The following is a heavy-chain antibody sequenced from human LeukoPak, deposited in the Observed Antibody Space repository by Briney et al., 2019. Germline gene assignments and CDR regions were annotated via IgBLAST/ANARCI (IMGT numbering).Heavy chain of an antibody. Sequence: ASVKVSCKASGYTFTGYYMHWVRQAPGQGLEWMGRINPNSGGTNYAQKFQGRVTMTRDTSISTAYMGLSRLRSDDTAVYYCARGSIVVVVAGDYYYYGMDVWGQGTTVTVSS. CDR3: ARGSIVVVVAGDYYYYGMDV. J-gene: IGHJ6*02. D-gene: IGHD2-15*01. V-gene: IGHV1-2*06. CDR2: INPNSGGT. CDR1: GYTFTGYY.